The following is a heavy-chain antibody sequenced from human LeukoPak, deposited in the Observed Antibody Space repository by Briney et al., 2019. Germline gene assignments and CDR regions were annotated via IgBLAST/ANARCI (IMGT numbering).Heavy chain of an antibody. CDR1: GFTFSNYG. CDR2: INLNGDAT. V-gene: IGHV3-23*01. J-gene: IGHJ3*02. D-gene: IGHD2-15*01. Sequence: GGSLRLSCAASGFTFSNYGMSWFRQAPGKGLEWVSTINLNGDATHYADSVRGRFTISRDNSKNSLYLQMNSLRAEDTAVYYCARATGGKMEDAFDIWGQGTMVTVSS. CDR3: ARATGGKMEDAFDI.